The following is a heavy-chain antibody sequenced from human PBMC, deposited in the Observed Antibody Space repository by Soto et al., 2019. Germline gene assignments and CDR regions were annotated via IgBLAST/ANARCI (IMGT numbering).Heavy chain of an antibody. Sequence: QVQLVESGGGVVQPGRSLRLSCAASGFTFSSYAMHWVRQAPGKGLEWVAVISYDGSNKYYADSVKGRFTISRDNSKNTLYLQMNSLRAEDTAVYYCARGARSSGWYYFDYWGQGTLVTVSS. CDR2: ISYDGSNK. D-gene: IGHD6-19*01. CDR1: GFTFSSYA. J-gene: IGHJ4*02. V-gene: IGHV3-30-3*01. CDR3: ARGARSSGWYYFDY.